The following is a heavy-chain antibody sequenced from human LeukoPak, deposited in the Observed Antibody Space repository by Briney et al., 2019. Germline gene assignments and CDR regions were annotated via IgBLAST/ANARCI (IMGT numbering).Heavy chain of an antibody. CDR1: GFTFSSYS. V-gene: IGHV3-21*01. Sequence: GGSLRLSCAASGFTFSSYSMNWVRQAPGKGLEWVSSISSSSSYIYYADSVKGRFTISRDNAKNSLYLQMNSLRAEDTAVYYCARDGYDYVWGSYRYGFDYWGQGTLVTVSS. CDR2: ISSSSSYI. CDR3: ARDGYDYVWGSYRYGFDY. D-gene: IGHD3-16*02. J-gene: IGHJ4*02.